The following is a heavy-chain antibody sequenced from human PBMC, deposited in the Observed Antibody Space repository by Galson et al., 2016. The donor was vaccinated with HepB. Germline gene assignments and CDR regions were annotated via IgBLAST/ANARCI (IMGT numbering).Heavy chain of an antibody. CDR2: ISGSGTNT. Sequence: SLRLSCAASGFTFYVMNWVRQAPGKGLEWVSAISGSGTNTYYEDSVKGRFTISRDNSKNTLFLQMNSLRAEDTAVYYCAKSLLGVTLVSYYYGMDVWGQGTTVTVSS. CDR1: GFTFYV. D-gene: IGHD2-21*02. CDR3: AKSLLGVTLVSYYYGMDV. J-gene: IGHJ6*02. V-gene: IGHV3-23*01.